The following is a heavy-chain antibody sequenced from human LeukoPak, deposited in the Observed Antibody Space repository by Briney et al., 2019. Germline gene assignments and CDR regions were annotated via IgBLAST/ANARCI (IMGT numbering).Heavy chain of an antibody. CDR1: GGSISSSSYY. J-gene: IGHJ6*02. D-gene: IGHD6-13*01. V-gene: IGHV4-39*07. Sequence: PSETLSLTCTVSGGSISSSSYYWGWIRQPPGKGLEWIGDINHSGSTNYNPSLKSRVTISVDTSKNQFSLKLSSVIAADTAVYYCARGYSNNRMDVWGQGTPVTVSS. CDR3: ARGYSNNRMDV. CDR2: INHSGST.